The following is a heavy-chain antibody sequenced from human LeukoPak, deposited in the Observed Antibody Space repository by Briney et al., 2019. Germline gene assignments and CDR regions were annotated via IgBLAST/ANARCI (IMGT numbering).Heavy chain of an antibody. CDR3: AKDRGYEVVFDP. V-gene: IGHV3-53*05. D-gene: IGHD5-12*01. Sequence: GGSLRLSCAASGFAVSSSYMSWVRQAPGKGLEWVSLIYSGGSTHYADSVKGRFSISRDNDKNSLYLQMNSLRIEDTALYYCAKDRGYEVVFDPWGQGTLVAVSS. CDR1: GFAVSSSY. CDR2: IYSGGST. J-gene: IGHJ5*02.